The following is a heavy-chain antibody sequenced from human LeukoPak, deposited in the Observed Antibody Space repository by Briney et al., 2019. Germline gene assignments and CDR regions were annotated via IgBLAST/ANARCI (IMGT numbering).Heavy chain of an antibody. CDR1: GFTFSSYA. Sequence: GGSLRLSCAASGFTFSSYAMHWVRQAPGKGLEWVAVISYDGSNKYYADSVKGRFTISRDNSKDTLYLQMNSLRAEDTAVYYCARDSNPYYYYMDVWGKGTAVTVSS. CDR3: ARDSNPYYYYMDV. J-gene: IGHJ6*03. V-gene: IGHV3-30*01. CDR2: ISYDGSNK.